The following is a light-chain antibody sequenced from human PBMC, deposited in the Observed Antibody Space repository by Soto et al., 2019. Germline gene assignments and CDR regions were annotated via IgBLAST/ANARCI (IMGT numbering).Light chain of an antibody. CDR2: DVS. CDR1: SSDVGGYNY. CDR3: SSYTSSSTRVV. V-gene: IGLV2-14*01. Sequence: QSALTQPASVSGSPGQSITISCTGTSSDVGGYNYVSWYQQHPSKAPKLMIYDVSNRPSGVSNRFSGSKSGNTASLTISGLQAEDEADYYCSSYTSSSTRVVFGGGTKVTVL. J-gene: IGLJ2*01.